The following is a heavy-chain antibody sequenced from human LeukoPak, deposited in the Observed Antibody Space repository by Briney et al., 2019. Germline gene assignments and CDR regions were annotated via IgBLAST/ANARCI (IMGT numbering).Heavy chain of an antibody. CDR1: GFSFSSYW. D-gene: IGHD5-18*01. Sequence: PGGSLRLSCAASGFSFSSYWMNWVRQAPGKGLEWVSSISSSSSYIYYADSVKGRFTISRDNAKNSLYLQMNSLRAEDTAVYYCAGGYSYAIHYYYYMDVWGKGTTVTVSS. CDR3: AGGYSYAIHYYYYMDV. V-gene: IGHV3-21*01. J-gene: IGHJ6*03. CDR2: ISSSSSYI.